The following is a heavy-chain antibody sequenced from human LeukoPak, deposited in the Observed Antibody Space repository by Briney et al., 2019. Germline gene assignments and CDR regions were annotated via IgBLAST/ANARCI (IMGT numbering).Heavy chain of an antibody. CDR1: GFTFSNAW. CDR3: TTAPPVVVIATFDY. V-gene: IGHV3-15*01. Sequence: GGSLRLSCAASGFTFSNAWMSWVRQAPGKGLEWVGRIKSKTDGGTTDYAAPVKGRFTISRDASKNTLYLQMNSMKSEDTAVYYCTTAPPVVVIATFDYWGQGTLVTVSS. CDR2: IKSKTDGGTT. D-gene: IGHD2-21*01. J-gene: IGHJ4*02.